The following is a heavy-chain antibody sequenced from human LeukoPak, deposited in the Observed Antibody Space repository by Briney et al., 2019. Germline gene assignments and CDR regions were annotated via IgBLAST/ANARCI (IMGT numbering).Heavy chain of an antibody. J-gene: IGHJ3*02. CDR2: IYHSGST. CDR1: GGSISSSNW. Sequence: KPSGTLSLTCAVSGGSISSSNWWSWVRQPPGKGLEWIGEIYHSGSTNYNPSLKSRATISVDKSKNQFSLKLSSVTAADTAVYYCASYGSGSYRGAFDIWGQGTMVTVSS. V-gene: IGHV4-4*02. D-gene: IGHD3-10*01. CDR3: ASYGSGSYRGAFDI.